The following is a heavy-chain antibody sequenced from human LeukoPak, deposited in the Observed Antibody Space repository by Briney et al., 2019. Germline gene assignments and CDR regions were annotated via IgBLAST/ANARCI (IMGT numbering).Heavy chain of an antibody. CDR2: ISGYNGNT. D-gene: IGHD3-22*01. CDR1: GGTFSSYA. J-gene: IGHJ4*02. V-gene: IGHV1-18*01. Sequence: ASVKVSCKASGGTFSSYAISWVRQAPGQGLEWMGWISGYNGNTNYAQKLQGRVTMTTDTSTSTAYMELRSLRSDDTAVYYRARSLYDSSGLDYWGQGTLVTVSS. CDR3: ARSLYDSSGLDY.